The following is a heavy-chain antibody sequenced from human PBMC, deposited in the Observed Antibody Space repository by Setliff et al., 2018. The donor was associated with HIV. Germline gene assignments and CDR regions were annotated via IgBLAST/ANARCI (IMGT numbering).Heavy chain of an antibody. CDR1: GYSISSGYY. V-gene: IGHV4-61*02. CDR2: IYTSGST. CDR3: ARGARITIFGVVRKNWFDP. Sequence: PSETLSLTCAVSGYSISSGYYWSWIRQPAGKGLEWIGRIYTSGSTNYNPSLKSRVTISLDTSKNQFSLKLSSVTAADTAVYYCARGARITIFGVVRKNWFDPWGQGTLVTVSS. J-gene: IGHJ5*02. D-gene: IGHD3-3*01.